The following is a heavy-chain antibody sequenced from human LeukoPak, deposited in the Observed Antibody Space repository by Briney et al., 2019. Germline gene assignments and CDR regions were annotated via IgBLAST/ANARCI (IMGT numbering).Heavy chain of an antibody. CDR2: ISYDGSNK. V-gene: IGHV3-30*18. J-gene: IGHJ4*02. CDR3: AKDRPRYSGSYVSYFDY. Sequence: GGSLRLSCAASGFTFSSYGMHWVRQAPGKGLEWVAVISYDGSNKYYADSVKGRFTISRDNSKNTLYLQMNSLRAEDTAVYYCAKDRPRYSGSYVSYFDYWGQGTLVTVSS. CDR1: GFTFSSYG. D-gene: IGHD1-26*01.